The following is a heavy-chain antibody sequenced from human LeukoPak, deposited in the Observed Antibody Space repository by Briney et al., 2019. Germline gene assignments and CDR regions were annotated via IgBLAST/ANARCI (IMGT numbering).Heavy chain of an antibody. V-gene: IGHV4-59*01. CDR3: ARGESGYRGYYYYYMDV. CDR1: GGSISSYY. D-gene: IGHD3-3*01. CDR2: IYYSGST. Sequence: SETLSLTCTVSGGSISSYYWSWIRQPPGKGLEWIGYIYYSGSTNYNPSLKSRVTISVDTSKNQFSLKLSSVTAADTAVYYCARGESGYRGYYYYYMDVWGKGTTVTISS. J-gene: IGHJ6*03.